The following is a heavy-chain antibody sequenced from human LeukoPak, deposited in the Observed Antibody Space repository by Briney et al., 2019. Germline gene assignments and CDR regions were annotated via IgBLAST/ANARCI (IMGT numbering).Heavy chain of an antibody. CDR2: INWNGGST. CDR1: GFTFDDYG. V-gene: IGHV3-20*04. J-gene: IGHJ6*03. Sequence: GGSLRLSCAASGFTFDDYGMSWVRQAPGKGLEWVSGINWNGGSTGYADSVKGRFTISRDNAKNSLYLQMNSLRAEDTALYYCARGEGFGYYYYYMDVWGKGTTVTVSS. D-gene: IGHD3-10*01. CDR3: ARGEGFGYYYYYMDV.